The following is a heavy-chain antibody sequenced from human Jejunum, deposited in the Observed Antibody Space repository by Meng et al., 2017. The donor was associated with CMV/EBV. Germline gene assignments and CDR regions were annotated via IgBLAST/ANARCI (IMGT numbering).Heavy chain of an antibody. D-gene: IGHD3-22*01. Sequence: FFSGYYWSWIRQPPGKGLEWIGEINHSGSTNYNPSLKSRVTISVDTSKNQFSLKLSSVTAADTAVYYCAREAKYDSSGYYLDAFDIWGQGTMVTVSS. V-gene: IGHV4-34*01. CDR1: FFSGYY. CDR3: AREAKYDSSGYYLDAFDI. CDR2: INHSGST. J-gene: IGHJ3*02.